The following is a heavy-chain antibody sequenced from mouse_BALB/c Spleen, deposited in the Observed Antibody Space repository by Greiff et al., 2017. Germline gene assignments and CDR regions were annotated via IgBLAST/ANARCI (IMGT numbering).Heavy chain of an antibody. CDR2: IDPETGGT. J-gene: IGHJ2*01. V-gene: IGHV1-15*01. CDR3: TRPGSSFVFYFDY. Sequence: QVQLQQSGAELVRPGASVTLSCKASGYTFTDYEMHWVKQTPVHGLEWIGAIDPETGGTAYNQKFKGKATLTADKSSSTAYMELRSLTSEDSAVYYCTRPGSSFVFYFDYWGQGTTLTVSS. D-gene: IGHD1-1*01. CDR1: GYTFTDYE.